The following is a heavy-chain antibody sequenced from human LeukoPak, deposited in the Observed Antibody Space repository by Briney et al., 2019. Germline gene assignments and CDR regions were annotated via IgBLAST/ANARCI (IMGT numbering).Heavy chain of an antibody. V-gene: IGHV3-64D*06. Sequence: GGSLRLSCSAPGFTFSSFRMHWVRQAPGKGLEYVSAISSDGRSTYHADSVKGRFTISRDNSKNTLYLQLSSLRADDTAVYYCCVQRGGVVYWGQGTLVTVSS. CDR1: GFTFSSFR. CDR3: CVQRGGVVY. D-gene: IGHD2-15*01. J-gene: IGHJ4*02. CDR2: ISSDGRST.